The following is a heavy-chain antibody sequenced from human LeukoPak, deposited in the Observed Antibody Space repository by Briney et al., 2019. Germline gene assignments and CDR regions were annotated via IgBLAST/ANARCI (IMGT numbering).Heavy chain of an antibody. D-gene: IGHD5-24*01. CDR3: ARARGDGYQWYFDL. CDR2: IKQGGSEK. CDR1: GFTFSSYW. Sequence: GGSLRLSCAASGFTFSSYWMNWVRQAPGKGLEWVANIKQGGSEKNYLDFVKGRFTISRDNAKNSLDLQMNSLRAEDTAMYYCARARGDGYQWYFDLWGRGTLVTVSS. J-gene: IGHJ2*01. V-gene: IGHV3-7*01.